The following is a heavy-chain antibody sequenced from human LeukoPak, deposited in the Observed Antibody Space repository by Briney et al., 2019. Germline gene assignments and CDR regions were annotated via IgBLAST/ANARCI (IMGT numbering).Heavy chain of an antibody. CDR2: IWYDGSNK. V-gene: IGHV3-33*01. D-gene: IGHD3-10*01. CDR1: GFTFSSYG. J-gene: IGHJ5*02. Sequence: GGSLRLSCAASGFTFSSYGMHWVRQAPGKGLEWVAVIWYDGSNKYYADSVKGRFTISRDNSKNTLYLQMNSLRAEDTAVYYCARDRSTNVPSGVDNWFDPWGQGTLVTVSS. CDR3: ARDRSTNVPSGVDNWFDP.